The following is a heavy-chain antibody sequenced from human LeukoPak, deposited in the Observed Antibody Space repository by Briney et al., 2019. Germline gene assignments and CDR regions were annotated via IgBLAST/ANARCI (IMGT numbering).Heavy chain of an antibody. V-gene: IGHV1-46*01. Sequence: GGSLRLSCAASGYTFTSYYMHWVRQAPGQGLEWMGIINPSGGSTSYAQKFQGRVTMTRDTSTSTVYMELSSLRSEDTAVYYCARDNGGYCSGGSCYSYYFDYWGQGTLVTVSS. D-gene: IGHD2-15*01. CDR2: INPSGGST. CDR3: ARDNGGYCSGGSCYSYYFDY. CDR1: GYTFTSYY. J-gene: IGHJ4*02.